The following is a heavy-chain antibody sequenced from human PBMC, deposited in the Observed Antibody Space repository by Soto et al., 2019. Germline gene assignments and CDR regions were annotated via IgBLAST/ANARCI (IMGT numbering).Heavy chain of an antibody. CDR2: ISYDGSNK. J-gene: IGHJ4*02. V-gene: IGHV3-30*18. CDR1: GFTFSSYG. CDR3: AKAGGYCSGGSCHNYFDY. Sequence: GGSLRLSCAASGFTFSSYGMHWVRQAPGKGLEWVAVISYDGSNKYYADSVKGRFTISRDNSKNTLYLQMNSLRAEDTAVYYCAKAGGYCSGGSCHNYFDYWGQGTLVTVSS. D-gene: IGHD2-15*01.